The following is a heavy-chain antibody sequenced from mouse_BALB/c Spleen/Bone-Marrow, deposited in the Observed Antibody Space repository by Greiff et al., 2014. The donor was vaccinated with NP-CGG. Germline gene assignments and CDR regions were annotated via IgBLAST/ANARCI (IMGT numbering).Heavy chain of an antibody. CDR2: ITGGGTT. Sequence: EVMLVESGGGLVKPGESLKFSCAASGITVSSYTMSWVRQTPEKRLEWVAPITGGGTTYYPDSVKGRFTISRDNARNILYLQVSSLRSEDTAIYYCARHYGYVDAMDYWGQGTSVTVSS. CDR1: GITVSSYT. V-gene: IGHV5-6-5*01. J-gene: IGHJ4*01. D-gene: IGHD1-2*01. CDR3: ARHYGYVDAMDY.